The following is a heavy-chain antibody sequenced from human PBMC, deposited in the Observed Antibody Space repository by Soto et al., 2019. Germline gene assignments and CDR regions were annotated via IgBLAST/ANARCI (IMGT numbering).Heavy chain of an antibody. V-gene: IGHV1-18*01. D-gene: IGHD3-16*01. CDR2: INTYNGKT. CDR3: AMGITFGGVLNGMDV. CDR1: GYTFTTYG. Sequence: QVQLVQSGAEVKKPGASVKVSCKASGYTFTTYGITWVRQAPGQGLEWMGWINTYNGKTYYAQKLQGRVTMTTDTSTIKAYMELRIMRSDDTAVYYCAMGITFGGVLNGMDVWGQGTTVTVSS. J-gene: IGHJ6*02.